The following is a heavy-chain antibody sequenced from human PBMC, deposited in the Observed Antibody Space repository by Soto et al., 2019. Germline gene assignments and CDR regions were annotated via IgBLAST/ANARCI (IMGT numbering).Heavy chain of an antibody. J-gene: IGHJ4*02. D-gene: IGHD2-15*01. CDR3: AKDPYCSGGSCHSLFDY. V-gene: IGHV3-23*01. CDR1: GFTFSSYA. CDR2: ISGSGGST. Sequence: GGSLRLSCAASGFTFSSYAMSWVRQAPGKGLEWVSAISGSGGSTYYADSVKGRFTISRDNSKNTLYLQMNSLRAEDTAVYYCAKDPYCSGGSCHSLFDYWGQGTLVTVSS.